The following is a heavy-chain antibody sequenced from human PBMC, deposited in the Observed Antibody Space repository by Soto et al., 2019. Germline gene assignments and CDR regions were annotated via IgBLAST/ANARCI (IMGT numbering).Heavy chain of an antibody. Sequence: QVQLVQSGPEVKKPGSSVKVSCKGSGYTFNSFGISWVRQAPGQGLEWMGWISGYNANTKYAQKFQGRVTMTTDTSTRTAYMELRSLISDDTAVFYCARDFWTVRSPSQCDFGGQGTLVTASP. CDR2: ISGYNANT. D-gene: IGHD3-3*01. CDR1: GYTFNSFG. V-gene: IGHV1-18*01. CDR3: ARDFWTVRSPSQCDF. J-gene: IGHJ4*02.